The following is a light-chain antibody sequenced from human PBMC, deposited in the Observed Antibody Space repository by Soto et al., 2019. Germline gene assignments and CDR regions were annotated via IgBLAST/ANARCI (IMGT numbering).Light chain of an antibody. CDR1: QNINSW. Sequence: DFQMTQSPSTLSASVGDRVTITCRASQNINSWLAWYQQKPGKAPKLLIYKASNLESGVPSRFSGSGSGTEFTLTLSCLQPDYFASYYCQQYYLYWTFGQGTKVEIK. J-gene: IGKJ1*01. V-gene: IGKV1-5*03. CDR2: KAS. CDR3: QQYYLYWT.